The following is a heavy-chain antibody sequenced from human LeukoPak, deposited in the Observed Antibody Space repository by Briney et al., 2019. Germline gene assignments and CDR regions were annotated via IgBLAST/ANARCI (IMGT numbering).Heavy chain of an antibody. CDR2: IYPGSSDT. D-gene: IGHD3-10*01. V-gene: IGHV5-51*01. Sequence: GESLKTSFKGSGYSFTSYWIGWVRQMPGKGVEGVGSIYPGSSDTRYGPSFQGQVPIPADKAISTAYLQWSSLKASDTGMYYCATLTNYGSGSYSTLAWLDPGGQGTLVTVPS. J-gene: IGHJ5*02. CDR1: GYSFTSYW. CDR3: ATLTNYGSGSYSTLAWLDP.